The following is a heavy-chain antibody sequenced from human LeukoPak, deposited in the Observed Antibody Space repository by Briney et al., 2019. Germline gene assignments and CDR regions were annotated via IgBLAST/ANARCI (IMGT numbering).Heavy chain of an antibody. V-gene: IGHV3-30*18. CDR1: GFTFDDYA. J-gene: IGHJ4*02. CDR3: ANRYEY. CDR2: ISYDGSNK. D-gene: IGHD3-3*01. Sequence: PGGSLRLSCAASGFTFDDYAMHWVRQAPGKGLEWVAVISYDGSNKYYADSVKGRFTISRDNSKNTLYLQMNSLRAEDTAVYYCANRYEYWGQGTLVTVSS.